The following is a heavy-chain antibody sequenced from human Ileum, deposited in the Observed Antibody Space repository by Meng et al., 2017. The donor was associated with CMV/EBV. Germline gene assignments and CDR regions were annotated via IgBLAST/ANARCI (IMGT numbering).Heavy chain of an antibody. D-gene: IGHD3-3*01. CDR1: GYSFTTYG. V-gene: IGHV1-18*01. Sequence: ASVKVSCKASGYSFTTYGITWVRQAPGKGLEWMGWIDPYHGNASYSQKFQGRLALTTDTSTLTAYLVLRSLGSDDSALYYCARASTTGRVFGVVPPDKSYFDYWGQGALVTVSS. CDR2: IDPYHGNA. J-gene: IGHJ4*02. CDR3: ARASTTGRVFGVVPPDKSYFDY.